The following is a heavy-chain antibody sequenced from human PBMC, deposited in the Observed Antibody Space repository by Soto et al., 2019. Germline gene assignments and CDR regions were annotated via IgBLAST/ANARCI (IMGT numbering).Heavy chain of an antibody. Sequence: SETRSRTWTVSGDSRGSGNNYWMWIRQAPGKGLEWIAYIFTNGTTYYNPTLKSRLTMSLDTSQNQFSLKLNSVTAAYTAVYFCARVPSPFDFYYAMDVWGQGTTVAVSS. J-gene: IGHJ6*02. CDR3: ARVPSPFDFYYAMDV. V-gene: IGHV4-30-4*02. CDR1: GDSRGSGNNY. D-gene: IGHD3-16*01. CDR2: IFTNGTT.